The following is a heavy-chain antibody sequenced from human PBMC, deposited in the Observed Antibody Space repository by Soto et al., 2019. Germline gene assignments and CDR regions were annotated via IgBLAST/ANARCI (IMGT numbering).Heavy chain of an antibody. CDR3: ARDEAYGDYGSSSLYGMDV. J-gene: IGHJ6*02. V-gene: IGHV1-46*01. CDR2: INTSGGST. D-gene: IGHD4-17*01. Sequence: ASVKVSCKASGYTFTSYYMHWVRQAPGQGLEWMGIINTSGGSTSYAQKFQGRVTMTRDTSTSTVYMELSSLRSEDTAVYYCARDEAYGDYGSSSLYGMDVWGQGTTVTVSS. CDR1: GYTFTSYY.